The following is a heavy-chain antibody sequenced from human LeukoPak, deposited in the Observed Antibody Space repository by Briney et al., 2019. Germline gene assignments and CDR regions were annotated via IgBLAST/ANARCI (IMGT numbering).Heavy chain of an antibody. CDR1: GFTFSSYG. CDR3: AKGGGYDAQYYYYYLDV. J-gene: IGHJ6*03. CDR2: IRYDGSNK. D-gene: IGHD5-12*01. V-gene: IGHV3-30*02. Sequence: GGSLRLSCAASGFTFSSYGMHWVRQAPGKGLEWVAFIRYDGSNKYYADSVKGRFTISRDNSKNTLYLQMKSLRAEDTAVYYCAKGGGYDAQYYYYYLDVWGKGTTVTISS.